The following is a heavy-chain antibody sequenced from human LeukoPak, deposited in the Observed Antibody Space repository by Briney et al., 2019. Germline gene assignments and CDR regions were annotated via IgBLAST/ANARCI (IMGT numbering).Heavy chain of an antibody. CDR1: GGSISSYY. CDR2: IYYSGST. CDR3: ARARFTARGYYYMDV. V-gene: IGHV4-59*01. D-gene: IGHD5-18*01. J-gene: IGHJ6*03. Sequence: SETLSLTCTVSGGSISSYYWSWIRQPPGKGLEWIGYIYYSGSTNYNPSLKSRVTISVDTSKNQFSLKLSSVTAADTAVYYCARARFTARGYYYMDVWGKGTTVTVSS.